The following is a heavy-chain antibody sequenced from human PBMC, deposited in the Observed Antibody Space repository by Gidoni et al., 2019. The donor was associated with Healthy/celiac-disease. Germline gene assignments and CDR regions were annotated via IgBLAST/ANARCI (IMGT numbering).Heavy chain of an antibody. D-gene: IGHD3-22*01. J-gene: IGHJ3*02. CDR3: ARLYTLSSGYYTDAFDI. CDR2: IYPGDSDT. CDR1: GYSFTSYW. Sequence: EVQLVQSGAEVKKPGESLKIPCTGSGYSFTSYWIGWVRQMPGKGLEWMGIIYPGDSDTRYSPSFQGQVTISADKSISTAYLQWSSLKASDTAMYYCARLYTLSSGYYTDAFDIWGQGTMVTVSS. V-gene: IGHV5-51*01.